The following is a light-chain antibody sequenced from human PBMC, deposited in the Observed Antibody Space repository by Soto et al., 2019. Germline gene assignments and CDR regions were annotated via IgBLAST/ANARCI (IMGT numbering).Light chain of an antibody. CDR2: GAS. Sequence: DIQLTQSPSFLSASVGDRVTMTCRASQGVSTYLAWYQQKPGKAPKLLIYGASTLQSGVPSRFSGSGSGTEFPLTISSLQPEDFATYYCQQLITYPQTFGQGTKVEIK. V-gene: IGKV1-9*01. J-gene: IGKJ1*01. CDR3: QQLITYPQT. CDR1: QGVSTY.